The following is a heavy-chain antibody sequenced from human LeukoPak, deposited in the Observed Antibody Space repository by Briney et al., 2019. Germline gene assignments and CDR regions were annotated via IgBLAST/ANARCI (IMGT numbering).Heavy chain of an antibody. CDR3: ARGSSGYGDYEVFDY. V-gene: IGHV4-30-4*01. CDR2: IYYSGST. CDR1: GGSISSGDYY. J-gene: IGHJ4*02. Sequence: PSQTLSLTCTVSGGSISSGDYYWSWIRQPPGKGLEWIGYIYYSGSTYYNPSLKSRVTISVDTSKNQLSLKLSSVTAADTAVYYCARGSSGYGDYEVFDYWGQGTLVTVSS. D-gene: IGHD4-17*01.